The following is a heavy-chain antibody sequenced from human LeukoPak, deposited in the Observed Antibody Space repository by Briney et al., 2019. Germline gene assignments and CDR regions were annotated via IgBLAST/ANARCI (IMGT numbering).Heavy chain of an antibody. CDR2: ISYDGSNK. CDR3: ASLNGNLFDY. Sequence: GGSLRLSCAASGFTFSSYAMHWVRQAPGKGLEWVAVISYDGSNKYYADSVKGRFTISRDNSESTLYLQMNSLRAEDTAVYYCASLNGNLFDYWGQGTLVTVSS. CDR1: GFTFSSYA. V-gene: IGHV3-30-3*01. D-gene: IGHD4-23*01. J-gene: IGHJ4*02.